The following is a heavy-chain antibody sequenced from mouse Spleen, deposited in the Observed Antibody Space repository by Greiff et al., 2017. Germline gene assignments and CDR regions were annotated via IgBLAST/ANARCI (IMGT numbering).Heavy chain of an antibody. CDR1: GYSITSGYY. Sequence: EVKLVESGPGLVKPSQSLSLTCSVTGYSITSGYYWNWIRQFPGNKLEWMGYISYDGSNNYNPSLKNRISITRDTSKNQFFLKLNSVTTEDTATYYCARDRGYYGSSSYWYFDVWGAGTTVTVSS. J-gene: IGHJ1*01. CDR2: ISYDGSN. D-gene: IGHD1-1*01. V-gene: IGHV3-6*01. CDR3: ARDRGYYGSSSYWYFDV.